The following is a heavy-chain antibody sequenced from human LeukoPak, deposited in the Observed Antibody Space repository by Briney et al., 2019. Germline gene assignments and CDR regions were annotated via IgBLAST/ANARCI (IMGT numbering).Heavy chain of an antibody. CDR3: ARDGIVVVPAAIRDAFDI. CDR1: GFTFSSYS. D-gene: IGHD2-2*02. CDR2: ISSSSSYI. V-gene: IGHV3-21*01. Sequence: PGGSLGLSCAASGFTFSSYSMNWVRQAPGKGLEWVSSISSSSSYIYYADSVKGRFTISRDNAKNSLYLQMNSLRAEDTAVYYCARDGIVVVPAAIRDAFDIWGQGTMVTVSS. J-gene: IGHJ3*02.